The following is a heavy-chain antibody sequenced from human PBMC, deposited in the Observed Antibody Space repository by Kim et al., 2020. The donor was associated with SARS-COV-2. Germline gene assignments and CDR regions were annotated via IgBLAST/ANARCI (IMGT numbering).Heavy chain of an antibody. D-gene: IGHD2-2*01. CDR1: AFTFSDVW. V-gene: IGHV3-15*01. CDR3: ATVSCPARGYYGLVV. CDR2: VKSKTGGGTT. Sequence: GGSLRLSCAASAFTFSDVWMTWVRQAPGKGLEWVGTVKSKTGGGTTDFAAPVKGRFTISRDDSKKTLYLQMNSLTTEDTAVYYCATVSCPARGYYGLVVWGQGTTVTVSS. J-gene: IGHJ6*02.